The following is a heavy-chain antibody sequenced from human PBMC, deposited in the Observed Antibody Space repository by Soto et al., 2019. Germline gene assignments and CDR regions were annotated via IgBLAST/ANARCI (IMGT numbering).Heavy chain of an antibody. CDR2: ISGSGGST. CDR1: GFTFSSYA. Sequence: EVQLLESGGGLVQPGGSLRLSCAASGFTFSSYAMSWVRQAPWKGLEWVSAISGSGGSTYYADSVKGRFTISRDNSKNTLYLQMNSLRAEDTAVYYCATAARPNYYYGMDVWGQGTTVTVSS. CDR3: ATAARPNYYYGMDV. V-gene: IGHV3-23*01. D-gene: IGHD6-6*01. J-gene: IGHJ6*02.